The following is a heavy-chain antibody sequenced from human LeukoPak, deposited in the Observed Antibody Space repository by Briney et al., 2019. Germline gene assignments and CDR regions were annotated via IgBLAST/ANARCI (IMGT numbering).Heavy chain of an antibody. CDR1: GFTVSSNY. V-gene: IGHV3-66*01. J-gene: IGHJ4*02. Sequence: GGSLRLSCAASGFTVSSNYMSWVRQAPGKGLEWVSVIYSGGSTYYADSVKGRFTISRDNSKNTLYLQMNSLRAEDTAVYYCATLGRTGYYFDYRGQGTLVTVSS. D-gene: IGHD7-27*01. CDR3: ATLGRTGYYFDY. CDR2: IYSGGST.